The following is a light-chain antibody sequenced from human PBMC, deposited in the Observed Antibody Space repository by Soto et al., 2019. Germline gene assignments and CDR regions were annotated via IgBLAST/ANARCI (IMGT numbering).Light chain of an antibody. CDR1: SGSVSTNYY. Sequence: QAVVTQEPSFSVSPGGTVTLTCGLSSGSVSTNYYPSWCQQTPGQAPRTLIYNTNTRSSGVPDRFSGSILGNKAALTIMGAQADDESDYYCVLYMGSGISLFGGGTKLTVL. CDR3: VLYMGSGISL. J-gene: IGLJ2*01. V-gene: IGLV8-61*01. CDR2: NTN.